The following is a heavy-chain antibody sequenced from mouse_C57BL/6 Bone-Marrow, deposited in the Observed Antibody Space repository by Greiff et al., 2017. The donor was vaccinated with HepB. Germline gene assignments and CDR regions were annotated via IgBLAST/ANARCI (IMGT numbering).Heavy chain of an antibody. CDR3: ARSGTTVVEGYFDV. D-gene: IGHD1-1*01. J-gene: IGHJ1*03. CDR1: GYSFTDYN. V-gene: IGHV1-39*01. Sequence: EVKLVESGPELVKPGASVKISCKASGYSFTDYNMNWVKQSNGKSLEWIGVINPNYGTTSYNQKFKGKATLTVDQSSSTAYMQLNSLTSEDSAVYYCARSGTTVVEGYFDVWGTGTTVTVSS. CDR2: INPNYGTT.